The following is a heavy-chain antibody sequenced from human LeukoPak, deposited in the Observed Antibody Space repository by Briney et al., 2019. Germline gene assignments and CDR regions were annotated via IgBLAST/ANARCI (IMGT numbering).Heavy chain of an antibody. CDR3: ARVAYYYGTGSYYNPAHFDY. Sequence: PSETLSLTCTVSGGSISSYYWSWIRQPPGKGLEWIGYIYYSGSTNYNPSLQSRVTISVDMSKDQFPLKLSSVTAADTAVYYCARVAYYYGTGSYYNPAHFDYWGQGTLVTVSS. V-gene: IGHV4-59*01. CDR2: IYYSGST. J-gene: IGHJ4*02. D-gene: IGHD3-10*01. CDR1: GGSISSYY.